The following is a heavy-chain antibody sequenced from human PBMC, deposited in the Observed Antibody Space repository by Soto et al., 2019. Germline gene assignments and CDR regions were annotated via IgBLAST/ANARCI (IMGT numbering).Heavy chain of an antibody. V-gene: IGHV1-69*12. J-gene: IGHJ2*01. CDR1: GGTFSSYT. CDR3: ARGNHRWLQLWYFDL. Sequence: QVQLVQSGAEVKKPGSTVTVSCKASGGTFSSYTISWVRQAPGQGLEWMGGIIPIFGTANYAQKFQGRVTITADESTRTAYMVLGRLRSEDTAVYYCARGNHRWLQLWYFDLWGSGTLVTVSS. CDR2: IIPIFGTA. D-gene: IGHD5-12*01.